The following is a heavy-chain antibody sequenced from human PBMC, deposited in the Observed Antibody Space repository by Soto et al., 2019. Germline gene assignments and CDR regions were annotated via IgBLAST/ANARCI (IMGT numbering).Heavy chain of an antibody. CDR3: TTGLYYYDSSGYYGSGDFDY. D-gene: IGHD3-22*01. J-gene: IGHJ4*02. Sequence: GGSLRLSCAASGFTFSNAWMSWVRQAPGKGLEWVGRIKSKTDGGTTDYAAPVKGRFTISRDDSKNTLYLQMNSLKTEDTAVYYWTTGLYYYDSSGYYGSGDFDYWGQGTLVTVSS. V-gene: IGHV3-15*01. CDR2: IKSKTDGGTT. CDR1: GFTFSNAW.